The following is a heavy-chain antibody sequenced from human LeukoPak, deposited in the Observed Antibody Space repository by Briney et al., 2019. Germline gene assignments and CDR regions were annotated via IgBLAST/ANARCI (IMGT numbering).Heavy chain of an antibody. Sequence: GASVKVSCKVSGYTLTELSMHWVRQAPGKGLEWMGGFDPEDGETIYAQKFQGRVTMTRDMSTSTVYMELSSLRSEDTAVYYCARGYCSGGSCPYYYYYYMDVWGKGTTVTVSS. J-gene: IGHJ6*03. CDR1: GYTLTELS. CDR3: ARGYCSGGSCPYYYYYYMDV. CDR2: FDPEDGET. V-gene: IGHV1-24*01. D-gene: IGHD2-15*01.